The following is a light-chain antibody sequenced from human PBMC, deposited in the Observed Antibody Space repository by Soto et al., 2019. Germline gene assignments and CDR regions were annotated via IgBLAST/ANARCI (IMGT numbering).Light chain of an antibody. CDR1: SSDIGHYDY. CDR3: SSYTTSSTLV. CDR2: EVT. J-gene: IGLJ3*02. Sequence: QSALTQPASVSGSPGQSITISCTGTSSDIGHYDYVSWYQHHPGKAPKLLIYEVTKRPSGVSNRFSGSKSGNTASLTISGLQAEDEADYYCSSYTTSSTLVFGGGTKVTVL. V-gene: IGLV2-14*01.